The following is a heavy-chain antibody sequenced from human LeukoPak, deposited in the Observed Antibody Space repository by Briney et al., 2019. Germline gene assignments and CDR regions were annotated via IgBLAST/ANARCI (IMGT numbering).Heavy chain of an antibody. V-gene: IGHV1-69*05. CDR1: GGTFSSYA. CDR3: ARPINPSSGYYRTIPDDAFDI. CDR2: IIPIFGTA. Sequence: ASVKVSCKASGGTFSSYAISWVRQAPGQGLEWMGGIIPIFGTANYAQKFQGRVTITTDESTSTAYMELSSLRSEDTAVYYCARPINPSSGYYRTIPDDAFDIWSQGTMVTVSS. J-gene: IGHJ3*02. D-gene: IGHD3-22*01.